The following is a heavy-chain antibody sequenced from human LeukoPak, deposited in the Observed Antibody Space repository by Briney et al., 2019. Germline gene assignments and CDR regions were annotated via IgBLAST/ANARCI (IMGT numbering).Heavy chain of an antibody. CDR3: ARTVGATPQVDY. J-gene: IGHJ4*02. D-gene: IGHD1-26*01. CDR2: IYHIGST. Sequence: SETLSLTCTVSGASISKIEDYWGWLRQSPGKGLEWIGTIYHIGSTYYNPSLKSRVTISVDTSKNQFSLKLSSVTAADTAVYYCARTVGATPQVDYWGQGTLVTVSS. CDR1: GASISKIEDY. V-gene: IGHV4-39*07.